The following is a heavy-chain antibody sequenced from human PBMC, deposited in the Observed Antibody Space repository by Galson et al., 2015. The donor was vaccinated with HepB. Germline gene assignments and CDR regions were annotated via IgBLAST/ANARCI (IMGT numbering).Heavy chain of an antibody. CDR1: GFTFSDYY. CDR2: ISSSSSYT. J-gene: IGHJ6*02. Sequence: SLRLSCAASGFTFSDYYMSWIRQAPGKGLEWVSYISSSSSYTNYADSVKGRFTISRDNAKNSLYLQMNSLRAEDTAVYYCARWLRPNRGGYHYYYYGMDVWGQGTTVTVSS. CDR3: ARWLRPNRGGYHYYYYGMDV. V-gene: IGHV3-11*06. D-gene: IGHD5-12*01.